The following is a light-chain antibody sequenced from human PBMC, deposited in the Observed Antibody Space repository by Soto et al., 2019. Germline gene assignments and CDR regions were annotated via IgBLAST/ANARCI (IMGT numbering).Light chain of an antibody. CDR1: RDDIGAYDY. J-gene: IGLJ3*02. Sequence: QSALTQPASVSGSPGQSITISCAGTRDDIGAYDYVSWYQQQPGKGPNLLIYGVNSRPSGISNRFSGSKSGNTASLTISGLQVEDEAEYFCGSFTTSRIWVFGGGTKLTVL. V-gene: IGLV2-14*01. CDR2: GVN. CDR3: GSFTTSRIWV.